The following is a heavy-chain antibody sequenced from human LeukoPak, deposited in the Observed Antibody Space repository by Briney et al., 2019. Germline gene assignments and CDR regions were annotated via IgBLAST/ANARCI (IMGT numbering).Heavy chain of an antibody. D-gene: IGHD5-24*01. CDR1: GYTFTSYY. CDR3: ARSDGYTEWDDAFDI. Sequence: ASVNVSCKASGYTFTSYYMHWVRQAPGQGLEWMGIINPSGGSTSYAQKFQGRVTMTRDTSTSTVYMELSSLRSEDTAVYYCARSDGYTEWDDAFDIWGQGTMVTVSS. CDR2: INPSGGST. J-gene: IGHJ3*02. V-gene: IGHV1-46*01.